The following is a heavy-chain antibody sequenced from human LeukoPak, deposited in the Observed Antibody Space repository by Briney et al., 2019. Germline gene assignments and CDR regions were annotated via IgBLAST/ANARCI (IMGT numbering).Heavy chain of an antibody. J-gene: IGHJ4*02. Sequence: PSETLSLTCTVSGGSISSSSYYWGWIRQPPGKGLEWIGSIYYSGSTYYNPSLKSRVTISVDTSKNQFSLKLSSVTAADTAVYYCARGGDSGYSGSWYEALFDYWGQGTLVTVSS. CDR3: ARGGDSGYSGSWYEALFDY. D-gene: IGHD6-13*01. CDR1: GGSISSSSYY. CDR2: IYYSGST. V-gene: IGHV4-39*07.